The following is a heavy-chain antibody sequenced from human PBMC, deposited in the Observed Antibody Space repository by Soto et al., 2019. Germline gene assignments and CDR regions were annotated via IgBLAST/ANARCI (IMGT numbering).Heavy chain of an antibody. CDR2: IIPIFGTA. CDR3: ARVVAGYCGGSSWQGAFEI. D-gene: IGHD2-15*01. J-gene: IGHJ3*02. V-gene: IGHV1-69*13. Sequence: SVKVSCKVSGGTFSSYAISWVRQAPGQGLEWMGGIIPIFGTANYAQKFQGRVTITADESTSTAYMELSSLRSEDTAVYYCARVVAGYCGGSSWQGAFEILGQGPMVT. CDR1: GGTFSSYA.